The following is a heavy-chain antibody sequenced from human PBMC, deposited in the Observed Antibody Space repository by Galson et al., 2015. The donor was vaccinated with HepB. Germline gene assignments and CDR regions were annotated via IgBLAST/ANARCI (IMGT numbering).Heavy chain of an antibody. J-gene: IGHJ3*02. Sequence: SLRLSCAASGFTFSSYAMSWVRQAPGKGLEWVSAISGSGGSTYYADSVKGRFTISRDNSKNTLYLQMNSLRAEDTAVYYCAKDLRGFGDPRGPFDIWGQGTMVTVSS. D-gene: IGHD3-10*01. CDR3: AKDLRGFGDPRGPFDI. CDR1: GFTFSSYA. V-gene: IGHV3-23*01. CDR2: ISGSGGST.